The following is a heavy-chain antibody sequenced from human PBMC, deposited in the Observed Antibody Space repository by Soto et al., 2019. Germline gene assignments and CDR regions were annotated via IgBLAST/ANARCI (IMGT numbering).Heavy chain of an antibody. CDR3: AKGFGTKRIKPFGTIGTSDY. V-gene: IGHV5-10-1*01. CDR2: IDPSDSYT. J-gene: IGHJ4*02. Sequence: PGESLKISCKGSGYSFTSYWISWVRQMPGKGLEWMGRIDPSDSYTNYSPSFQGHVTISADKSISTAYLQWSSLKASDTAMYYCAKGFGTKRIKPFGTIGTSDYWGQGTLVTVSS. CDR1: GYSFTSYW. D-gene: IGHD1-1*01.